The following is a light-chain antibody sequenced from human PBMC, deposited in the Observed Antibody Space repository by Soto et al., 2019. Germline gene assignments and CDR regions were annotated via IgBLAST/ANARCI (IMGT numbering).Light chain of an antibody. CDR2: QDS. V-gene: IGLV3-1*01. J-gene: IGLJ2*01. CDR1: KLGDKY. Sequence: SYELTQPPSVSVSPGQTASITCSGDKLGDKYACWYQQKPGQSPVLVIYQDSKRPSGISERFSGSNSGNTATLTISGTQAMDEADDYCQAWDSSTVVFGGGTKLTVL. CDR3: QAWDSSTVV.